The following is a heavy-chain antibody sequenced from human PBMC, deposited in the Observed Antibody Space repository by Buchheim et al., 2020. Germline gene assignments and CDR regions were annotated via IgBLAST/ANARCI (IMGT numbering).Heavy chain of an antibody. V-gene: IGHV1-18*01. CDR2: ISAYSGNT. D-gene: IGHD3-9*01. CDR3: ASTPNYDILTPYYYYYGMDV. J-gene: IGHJ6*02. Sequence: QVQLVQSGAEVKKPGASVKVSCKASGYTFTSYGISWVRQAPGQGLEWMGWISAYSGNTNYAQKLQGRVTMTTDTSTSTAYMELRSLRSDDTAVYYCASTPNYDILTPYYYYYGMDVWGQGTT. CDR1: GYTFTSYG.